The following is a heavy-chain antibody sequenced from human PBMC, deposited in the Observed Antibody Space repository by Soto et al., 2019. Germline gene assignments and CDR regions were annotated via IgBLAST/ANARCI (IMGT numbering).Heavy chain of an antibody. CDR1: GDSVSSHAAG. J-gene: IGHJ4*02. CDR2: KWYRYKWYN. CDR3: ASGEEGSGRIFDY. D-gene: IGHD3-10*01. Sequence: QVQLQQSGPGLVKPSQTLSLTCTISGDSVSSHAAGWKWIRRSPSSGLEGLARKWYRYKWYNDYAVFVQSLIIINPDTSKNQFSMKLSSVTPADTDVYYCASGEEGSGRIFDYWGQGTLVTVSS. V-gene: IGHV6-1*01.